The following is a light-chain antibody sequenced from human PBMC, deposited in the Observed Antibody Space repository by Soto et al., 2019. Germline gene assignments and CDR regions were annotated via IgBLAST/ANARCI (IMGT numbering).Light chain of an antibody. J-gene: IGLJ2*01. Sequence: QSALTQPPSASGSPGQSVTISCTGTSSDVDAHNYVSWYQHHPGKAPKLMIYEVTKRPSGVPDRFSGSKSGNTASLTVSGLQAEDEADYYCSSYAGSNNLVFGGGTQLTVL. CDR2: EVT. CDR3: SSYAGSNNLV. V-gene: IGLV2-8*01. CDR1: SSDVDAHNY.